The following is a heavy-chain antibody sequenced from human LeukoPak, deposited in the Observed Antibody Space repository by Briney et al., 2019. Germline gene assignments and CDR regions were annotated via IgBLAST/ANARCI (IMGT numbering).Heavy chain of an antibody. Sequence: ASVKVSCKASGYTFSSYGTSWVRQAPGQGLEWMGWISGYNGNTKYAQKLQGRVIMTTDTSTSTAYMELRSLRSDDTAVYYCARDWANYDFWSEEGFDIWGQGTMVTVSS. CDR1: GYTFSSYG. V-gene: IGHV1-18*01. CDR2: ISGYNGNT. CDR3: ARDWANYDFWSEEGFDI. J-gene: IGHJ3*02. D-gene: IGHD3-3*01.